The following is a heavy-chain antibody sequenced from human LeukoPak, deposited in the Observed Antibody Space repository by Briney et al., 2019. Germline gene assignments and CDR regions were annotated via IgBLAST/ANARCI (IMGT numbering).Heavy chain of an antibody. CDR2: VSGSGGGT. D-gene: IGHD5-12*01. CDR1: GGTFSSYW. Sequence: QPGGSLRLSCAASGGTFSSYWMYWVRIAPGKGLVLVSAVSGSGGGTYYADSVKGRFTISRDNSKNTLYLQMNSLRAEDTAVYYCAKTQGYSGYGNEAFDIWGQGTMVTVSS. CDR3: AKTQGYSGYGNEAFDI. J-gene: IGHJ3*02. V-gene: IGHV3-23*01.